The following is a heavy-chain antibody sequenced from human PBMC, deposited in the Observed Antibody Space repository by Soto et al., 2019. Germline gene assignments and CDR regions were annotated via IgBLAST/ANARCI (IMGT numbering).Heavy chain of an antibody. J-gene: IGHJ6*02. CDR3: ATSGRQLGYCSGGSCYSTDYYYYGMDV. CDR1: GYSFTSYW. D-gene: IGHD2-15*01. V-gene: IGHV5-51*01. Sequence: PGESLKISCKGSGYSFTSYWIGWVRQMPGKGLEWMGIIYPGDSDTRYSPSFQGQVTISADKSISTAYLQWSSLKASDTAMYYCATSGRQLGYCSGGSCYSTDYYYYGMDVWGQRTTVTVSS. CDR2: IYPGDSDT.